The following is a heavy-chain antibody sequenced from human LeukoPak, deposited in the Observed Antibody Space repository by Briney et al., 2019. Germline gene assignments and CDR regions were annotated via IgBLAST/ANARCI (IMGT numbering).Heavy chain of an antibody. V-gene: IGHV3-74*01. CDR1: GFSFSGHW. CDR2: ISPTGSTT. CDR3: ARGPNSNWSGLDF. Sequence: GGSLRLSCTASGFSFSGHWMHWARQLPGKGLVWVSRISPTGSTTSYADSVKGRFTVSRDNARNTLYLQVNNLRAEDTAVYYCARGPNSNWSGLDFGGKGTLVTVSS. J-gene: IGHJ4*02. D-gene: IGHD6-6*01.